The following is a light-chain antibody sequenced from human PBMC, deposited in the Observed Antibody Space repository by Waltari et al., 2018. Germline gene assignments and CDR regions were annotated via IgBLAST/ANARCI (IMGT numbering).Light chain of an antibody. Sequence: SYEVSQPPSVSVSPGQTATIPCSGDKLGDRYSYWYQQKPGQAPVLVIYHDTKRPSGIPERFSGSNSGDTATLTISGTQAMDEADYFCQAWDSSTVVFGGGTRLTVL. CDR2: HDT. J-gene: IGLJ2*01. CDR1: KLGDRY. CDR3: QAWDSSTVV. V-gene: IGLV3-1*01.